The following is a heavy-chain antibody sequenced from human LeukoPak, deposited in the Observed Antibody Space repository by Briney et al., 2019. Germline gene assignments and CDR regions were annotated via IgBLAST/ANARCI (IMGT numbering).Heavy chain of an antibody. Sequence: SETLSLTCTVSGGSISSGGYYWSWIRQHPGKGLEWIGYIYYSGSTYYNPSLKSRVTISVDTSKNQFSLKLSPVTAADAAVYYCARDADCSSPSCNWFDPWGQGTLVTVSS. J-gene: IGHJ5*02. CDR3: ARDADCSSPSCNWFDP. D-gene: IGHD2-2*01. CDR1: GGSISSGGYY. V-gene: IGHV4-31*03. CDR2: IYYSGST.